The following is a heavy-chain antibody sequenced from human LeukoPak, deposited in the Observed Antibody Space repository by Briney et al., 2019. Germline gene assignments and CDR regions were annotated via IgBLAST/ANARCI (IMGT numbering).Heavy chain of an antibody. D-gene: IGHD1-26*01. J-gene: IGHJ4*02. CDR1: GFTFSSYS. CDR2: ISSSSSTI. V-gene: IGHV3-48*04. CDR3: ARDLVGAPDY. Sequence: GRSLRLSCAASGFTFSSYSMNWVRQAPGKGLEWVSYISSSSSTIYYADSVKGRFTISRDNAKNSLYLQMNSLRAEDTAVYYCARDLVGAPDYWGQGTLVTVSS.